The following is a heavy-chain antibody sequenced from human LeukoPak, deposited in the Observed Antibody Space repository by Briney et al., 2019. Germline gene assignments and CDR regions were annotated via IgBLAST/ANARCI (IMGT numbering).Heavy chain of an antibody. J-gene: IGHJ3*02. V-gene: IGHV1-69*13. CDR3: ARGRITIFGVVPDAFDI. D-gene: IGHD3-3*01. Sequence: ASVKVSCKASGGTFSSYAISWVRQAPGQGLEWMGGIIPIFGTANYAQKFQGRVTITADESTSTAYMELSSLRSEDTAVYYCARGRITIFGVVPDAFDIWGQGTMVTVSS. CDR1: GGTFSSYA. CDR2: IIPIFGTA.